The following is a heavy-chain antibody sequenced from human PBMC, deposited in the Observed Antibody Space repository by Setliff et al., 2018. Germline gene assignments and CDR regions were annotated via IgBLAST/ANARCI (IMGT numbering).Heavy chain of an antibody. CDR2: IIPILGIA. CDR1: GGTFSSYA. J-gene: IGHJ4*02. Sequence: SVKVSCKASGGTFSSYAISWVRQAPGQGLEWMGGIIPILGIANYAQKFQGRVTITADKSTSTDYMELSSLRSEDTAVYYCARGTPVNGSGSYFYYWGQGTLVTVSS. V-gene: IGHV1-69*10. CDR3: ARGTPVNGSGSYFYY. D-gene: IGHD3-10*01.